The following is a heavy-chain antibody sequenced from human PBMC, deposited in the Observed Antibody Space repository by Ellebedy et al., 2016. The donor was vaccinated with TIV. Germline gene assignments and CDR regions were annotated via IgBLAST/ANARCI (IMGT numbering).Heavy chain of an antibody. J-gene: IGHJ4*02. V-gene: IGHV3-21*01. D-gene: IGHD3-10*01. CDR2: ISSTSSFI. Sequence: GESLKISCAASGLTFSSYSMNWVRQAPGRGLEWVSSISSTSSFIYYADSMKGRFTISRDNAKNSLYLHVNSLRAEDTAVYYCARGGLWFGDLDYWGQGTLVTVSS. CDR1: GLTFSSYS. CDR3: ARGGLWFGDLDY.